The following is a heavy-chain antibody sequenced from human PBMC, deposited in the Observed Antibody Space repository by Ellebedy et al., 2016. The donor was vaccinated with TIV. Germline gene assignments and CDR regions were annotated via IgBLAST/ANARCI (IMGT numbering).Heavy chain of an antibody. CDR3: GRARERGYFAYYYYGMDV. CDR2: ITSINT. CDR1: GFTFSSYG. V-gene: IGHV3-21*04. D-gene: IGHD5-18*01. J-gene: IGHJ6*02. Sequence: GESLKISCAASGFTFSSYGMSWVRQAPGKGLEWVSTITSINTHYADSVKGRFTVARDHAKNSMYLQMNSLRGDDTAVYYCGRARERGYFAYYYYGMDVWGQGTTVTVSS.